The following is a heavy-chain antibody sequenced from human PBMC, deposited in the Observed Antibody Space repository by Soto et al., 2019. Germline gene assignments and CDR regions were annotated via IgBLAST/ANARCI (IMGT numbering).Heavy chain of an antibody. J-gene: IGHJ5*02. D-gene: IGHD5-12*01. CDR2: ISYDGSNK. CDR1: GFTFSSYG. Sequence: GGSLRLSCAASGFTFSSYGMHWVRQAPGKGLEWVAVISYDGSNKYYADSVKGRFTISRDNSKNTLYLQMNSLRAEDTAVYYYAKGSDYDGWFDPWGQGTLVTVSS. CDR3: AKGSDYDGWFDP. V-gene: IGHV3-30*18.